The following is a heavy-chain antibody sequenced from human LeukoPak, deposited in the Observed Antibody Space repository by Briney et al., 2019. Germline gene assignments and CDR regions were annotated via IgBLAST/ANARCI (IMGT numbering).Heavy chain of an antibody. J-gene: IGHJ4*02. D-gene: IGHD5-18*01. Sequence: AAVKVSCKASGYTFTSYDFNWVRQATVQGLEWMGCMNTNSGKTGYAQKFQGRVTMTRNTYISTAYMELSSLRSEDAAVYYCARGLGRTAMVTRGEVRFDYWGQGTLVTVSS. CDR1: GYTFTSYD. V-gene: IGHV1-8*01. CDR3: ARGLGRTAMVTRGEVRFDY. CDR2: MNTNSGKT.